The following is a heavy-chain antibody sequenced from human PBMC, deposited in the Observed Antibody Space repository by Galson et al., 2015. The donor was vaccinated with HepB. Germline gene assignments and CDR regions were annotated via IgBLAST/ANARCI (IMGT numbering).Heavy chain of an antibody. CDR3: ARDPDYYDSSGYYKPDY. Sequence: SLRLSCAASGFTFSNYSMNWVRQAPGKGLEWVSYISSSSSTIYYADSVKGRFTISRDNAKNSLYLQMNSLRDEDTAVYYCARDPDYYDSSGYYKPDYWGQGTLVTVSS. V-gene: IGHV3-48*02. CDR2: ISSSSSTI. CDR1: GFTFSNYS. D-gene: IGHD3-22*01. J-gene: IGHJ4*02.